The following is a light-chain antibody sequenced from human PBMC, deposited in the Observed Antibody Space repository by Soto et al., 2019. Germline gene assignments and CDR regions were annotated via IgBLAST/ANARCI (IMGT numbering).Light chain of an antibody. CDR1: QSINSY. CDR2: AAS. CDR3: QQSYSTPIT. J-gene: IGKJ5*01. V-gene: IGKV1-39*01. Sequence: DIQMTQFPSSLSASLGDRFTITCRASQSINSYLNWYQQEPGKAPKFLIYAASSLQSGVPSRFSGSGSGTDFTLTISSLQPEDFATYYCQQSYSTPITFGQGTRLEIK.